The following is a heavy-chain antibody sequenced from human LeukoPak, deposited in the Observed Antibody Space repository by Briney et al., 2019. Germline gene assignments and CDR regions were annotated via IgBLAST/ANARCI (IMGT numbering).Heavy chain of an antibody. CDR1: GGSISSYY. D-gene: IGHD2-2*01. V-gene: IGHV4-59*12. J-gene: IGHJ6*03. CDR2: IYHSGST. CDR3: ARGPAANLYYYYMDV. Sequence: SETLSLTCSVSGGSISSYYWSWIRQPPGKGLEWIGYIYHSGSTYYNPSLKSRVTISVDRSKNQFSLKLSSVTAADTAVYYCARGPAANLYYYYMDVWGKGTTVTVSS.